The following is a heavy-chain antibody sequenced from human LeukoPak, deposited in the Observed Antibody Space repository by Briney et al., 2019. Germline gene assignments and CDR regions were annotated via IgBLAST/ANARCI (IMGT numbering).Heavy chain of an antibody. CDR1: GGSINRSSYY. CDR3: ARDRELGY. J-gene: IGHJ4*02. Sequence: PSETLSLTCTVSGGSINRSSYYWGWIRQPPGKGLEYIGSIYYSGSTYYNPSLKSRVTISVDTSKNQFSLKLTSVTAADTAVYYCARDRELGYWGQGTLVTVSS. D-gene: IGHD3-10*01. CDR2: IYYSGST. V-gene: IGHV4-39*07.